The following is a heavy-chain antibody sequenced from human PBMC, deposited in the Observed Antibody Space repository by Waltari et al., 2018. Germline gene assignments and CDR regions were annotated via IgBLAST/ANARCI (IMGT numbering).Heavy chain of an antibody. CDR3: ARHWKRSGYRFDP. Sequence: QLQLQESGPGLVKPSETLSLTCTVSGGSISSSRYYWGWIRQSPGKGLEWVGSFYYRGSTYYNPTLKSRVTISGDTSKNQFSLKLSSVTAADTAVYYCARHWKRSGYRFDPWGQGTLVTVSS. CDR1: GGSISSSRYY. V-gene: IGHV4-39*01. CDR2: FYYRGST. J-gene: IGHJ5*02. D-gene: IGHD5-12*01.